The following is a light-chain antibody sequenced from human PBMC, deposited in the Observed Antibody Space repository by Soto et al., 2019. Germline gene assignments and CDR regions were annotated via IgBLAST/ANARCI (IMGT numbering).Light chain of an antibody. CDR1: QSVSSN. V-gene: IGKV3-20*01. CDR3: QQNGSSPVWT. Sequence: EIVMTQSPATLSVSLGERATLSCRASQSVSSNLAWYQQKPGQAPRLLIYGASSRATGIPHRFSGSGSGTDCTLTISRLEPDDFAVYYCQQNGSSPVWTFGQGTKVEIK. CDR2: GAS. J-gene: IGKJ1*01.